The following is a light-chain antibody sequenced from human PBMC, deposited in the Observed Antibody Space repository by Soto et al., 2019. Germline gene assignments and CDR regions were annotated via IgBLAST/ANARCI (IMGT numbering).Light chain of an antibody. V-gene: IGLV2-14*01. Sequence: QSVLTQPASVSGSPGQPITISWTGTSSDIGGYNYVSWYQQHPGKAPKLMIYEVSNRPSGVSNRFSGSKSANTASLTISGLQAEDEADYYCSSYTTSSPYVFGPGTKLTVL. CDR2: EVS. J-gene: IGLJ1*01. CDR1: SSDIGGYNY. CDR3: SSYTTSSPYV.